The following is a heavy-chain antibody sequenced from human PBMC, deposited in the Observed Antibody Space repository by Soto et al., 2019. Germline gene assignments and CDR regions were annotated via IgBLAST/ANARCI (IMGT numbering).Heavy chain of an antibody. D-gene: IGHD4-17*01. CDR2: ISYDGSNK. V-gene: IGHV3-30-3*01. Sequence: QVQLVESGGGVVQPGRSLRLSCAASGFTFSSYAMHWVRQAPGKGLEWVAVISYDGSNKYYADSVKGRFTISRDNSKNTLYLQMNSLRAEDTAVYYCARDGSTVVTRAHDAFDIWGQGTMVTVSS. CDR1: GFTFSSYA. CDR3: ARDGSTVVTRAHDAFDI. J-gene: IGHJ3*02.